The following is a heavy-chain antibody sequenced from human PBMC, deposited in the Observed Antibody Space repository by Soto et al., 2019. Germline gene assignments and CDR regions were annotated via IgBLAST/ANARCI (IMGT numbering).Heavy chain of an antibody. CDR2: ISGSGGST. Sequence: GGSLRLACAASGFTFSSYAMSWVRQAPGEGLEWVSAISGSGGSTYYADSVKGRFTISRNNSKNTLYLQMNSLRAEETAVYYCAKDPIPLYYDFWSGNINFDYWGQGTLVTVSS. D-gene: IGHD3-3*01. V-gene: IGHV3-23*01. J-gene: IGHJ4*02. CDR1: GFTFSSYA. CDR3: AKDPIPLYYDFWSGNINFDY.